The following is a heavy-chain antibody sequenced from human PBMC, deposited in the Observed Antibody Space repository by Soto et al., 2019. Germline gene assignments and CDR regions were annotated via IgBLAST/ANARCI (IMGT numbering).Heavy chain of an antibody. V-gene: IGHV1-18*01. CDR3: ARDRDCSGGSCYAPDWFDP. Sequence: QVQLVQSGAEVKKPGASVKVSCKASGYTFTSYGISWVRQAPGQGLEWMGWISAYNGNTNYAQKLQGRVTMTTDTSPSTAYMELRSLRSDDTAVYYCARDRDCSGGSCYAPDWFDPWGQGTLVTVSS. CDR2: ISAYNGNT. J-gene: IGHJ5*02. D-gene: IGHD2-15*01. CDR1: GYTFTSYG.